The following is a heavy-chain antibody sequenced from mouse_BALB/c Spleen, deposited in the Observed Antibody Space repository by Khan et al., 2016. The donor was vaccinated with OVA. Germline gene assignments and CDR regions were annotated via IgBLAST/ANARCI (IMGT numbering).Heavy chain of an antibody. V-gene: IGHV3-2*02. CDR3: ARGNYYGYALDY. J-gene: IGHJ4*01. D-gene: IGHD1-1*01. CDR1: GYSITSNYA. Sequence: EVELVESGPGLVKPSQSLSLTCTVNGYSITSNYAWNWIRQFPGKQLEWMGYISYSGSTNYNPSLKSRLSIPRDTSKNPFFLLLQSVTTEDSATYYCARGNYYGYALDYWGQGTSVTVSS. CDR2: ISYSGST.